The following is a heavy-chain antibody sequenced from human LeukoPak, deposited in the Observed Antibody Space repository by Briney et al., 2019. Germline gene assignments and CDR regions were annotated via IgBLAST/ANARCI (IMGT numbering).Heavy chain of an antibody. D-gene: IGHD6-13*01. CDR2: INAGNGNT. Sequence: ASVKLSCKSSGCTVTIYYMRWVRQATGQRLEWMGWINAGNGNTKYSQKFQGRVTITRDTSASTAYMELSSLRSEDTAVYYCARGSSSWEYWGQGTLVTVSS. CDR3: ARGSSSWEY. J-gene: IGHJ4*02. V-gene: IGHV1-3*01. CDR1: GCTVTIYY.